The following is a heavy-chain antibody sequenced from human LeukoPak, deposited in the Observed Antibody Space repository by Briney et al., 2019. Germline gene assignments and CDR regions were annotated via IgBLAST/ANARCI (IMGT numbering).Heavy chain of an antibody. CDR2: ISWNSGSI. D-gene: IGHD3-22*01. V-gene: IGHV3-9*01. J-gene: IGHJ4*02. CDR3: AKDSDYYDSSGYIDY. Sequence: GGSLRLSCAASGFTFSTYGMNWVRQAPGKGLEWVSGISWNSGSIGYADSVKGRFTFSRDNAKNSLYLQMDSLRAEDTALYYCAKDSDYYDSSGYIDYWGQGTLVTVSS. CDR1: GFTFSTYG.